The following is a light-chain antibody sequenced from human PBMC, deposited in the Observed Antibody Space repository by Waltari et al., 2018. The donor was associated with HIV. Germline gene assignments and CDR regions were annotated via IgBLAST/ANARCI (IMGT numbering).Light chain of an antibody. V-gene: IGLV3-25*03. CDR2: KDT. CDR3: QSADSSGTWV. J-gene: IGLJ3*02. Sequence: SYELTQPPSESVSPGQTARITCSGDALPKQYAYWYHQKPGQAPVLVIYKDTERPSGIPERFSGSSSGTTVTLTISGVQAEDEADYYCQSADSSGTWVFGGGTKLTVL. CDR1: ALPKQY.